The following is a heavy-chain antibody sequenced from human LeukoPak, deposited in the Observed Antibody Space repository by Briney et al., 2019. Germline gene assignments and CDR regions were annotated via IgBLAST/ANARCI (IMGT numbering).Heavy chain of an antibody. Sequence: GGSLGLSCAASGFTFSSYVMNWVRQAPGKGLEWVSGISSAGSRYYADSVKGRFTISSDSSKNTLYLQMNSLRAEDTAVYYCASSRRTYWYFDLWGRGTLVTVS. J-gene: IGHJ2*01. CDR1: GFTFSSYV. V-gene: IGHV3-23*01. CDR2: ISSAGSR. CDR3: ASSRRTYWYFDL.